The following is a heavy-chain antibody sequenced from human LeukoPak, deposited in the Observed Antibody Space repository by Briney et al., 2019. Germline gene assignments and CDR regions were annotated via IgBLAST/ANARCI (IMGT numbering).Heavy chain of an antibody. Sequence: PSETLSLTCAVYGGSFSGYYWSWIRQPPGKGLEWIGEINHSGSTNYNPSLKSRVTISVDTSKNQFSLKLSSVTAADTAVYYCASTMTNIYYYYYYMDVWGKGTTVTVSS. J-gene: IGHJ6*03. V-gene: IGHV4-34*01. CDR2: INHSGST. CDR1: GGSFSGYY. CDR3: ASTMTNIYYYYYYMDV. D-gene: IGHD4-11*01.